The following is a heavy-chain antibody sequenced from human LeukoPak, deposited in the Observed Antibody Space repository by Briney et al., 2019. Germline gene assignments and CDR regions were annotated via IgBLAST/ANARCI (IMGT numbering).Heavy chain of an antibody. Sequence: SETLSLTCAVYGGSFSGYYWSWIRQPPGKGLEWIGEINHSGSTNYNPSLKSRVTISVDTSKNQFSLKLSSVSAADTAVYYCARRRCSSTSCQYFDYWGQGTLVTVSS. J-gene: IGHJ4*02. CDR3: ARRRCSSTSCQYFDY. CDR1: GGSFSGYY. D-gene: IGHD2-2*01. V-gene: IGHV4-34*01. CDR2: INHSGST.